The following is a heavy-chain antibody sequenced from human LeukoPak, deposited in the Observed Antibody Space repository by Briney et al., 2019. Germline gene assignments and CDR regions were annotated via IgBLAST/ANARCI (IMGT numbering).Heavy chain of an antibody. CDR1: GGSIATTNW. Sequence: SKTLSLTCAVSGGSIATTNWWTWVRQPPGKGLEWIGELSRSGSTNYIPSLKSRVTISVDESNNQFSLKLSSMTAADTAVYYCVTGDSGDNFWGQGTLVTV. V-gene: IGHV4-4*02. D-gene: IGHD6-19*01. CDR2: LSRSGST. J-gene: IGHJ4*02. CDR3: VTGDSGDNF.